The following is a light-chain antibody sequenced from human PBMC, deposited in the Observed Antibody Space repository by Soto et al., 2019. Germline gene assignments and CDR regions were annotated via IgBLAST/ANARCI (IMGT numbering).Light chain of an antibody. CDR3: SSYTSSSTLVV. J-gene: IGLJ2*01. Sequence: QSVLTQPASVSGSPGQSITISCTGTSSDVGGYNYVSWYQQHPGKAPKLMIYDVSNRPSGVSNRFSGSKSGNTASPTISGLQAEDEADYYCSSYTSSSTLVVFGGGTKLT. CDR2: DVS. CDR1: SSDVGGYNY. V-gene: IGLV2-14*01.